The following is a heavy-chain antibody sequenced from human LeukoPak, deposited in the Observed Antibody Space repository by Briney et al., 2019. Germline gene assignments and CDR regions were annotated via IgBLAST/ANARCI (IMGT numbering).Heavy chain of an antibody. CDR2: INPNIGNT. V-gene: IGHV1-8*03. Sequence: ASVKVSCKASGYTFTSYYINWVRQAPGQGLEWMGRINPNIGNTGYAQKFQGRVTITTNTSISTAYMELSSLRSEDTAVYYCASGPPRYYYDSSGYYYGVYYDYYYMDVWGEGNTVTVSS. D-gene: IGHD3-22*01. J-gene: IGHJ6*03. CDR1: GYTFTSYY. CDR3: ASGPPRYYYDSSGYYYGVYYDYYYMDV.